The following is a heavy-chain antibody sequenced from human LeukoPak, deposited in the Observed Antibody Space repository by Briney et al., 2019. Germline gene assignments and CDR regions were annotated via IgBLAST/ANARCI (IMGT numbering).Heavy chain of an antibody. J-gene: IGHJ5*02. CDR2: CSTSGGT. CDR3: ARVKYYDSSRYYWFDL. Sequence: PSETLTLTCTDSGASISSDGWGWIRQPAGDGLEWIGRCSTSGGTNYNPSLESRVTMSVDTSKNQFSLRLSSVTAADTAVYYCARVKYYDSSRYYWFDLWGQGTVVTVSS. D-gene: IGHD3-22*01. CDR1: GASISSDG. V-gene: IGHV4-4*07.